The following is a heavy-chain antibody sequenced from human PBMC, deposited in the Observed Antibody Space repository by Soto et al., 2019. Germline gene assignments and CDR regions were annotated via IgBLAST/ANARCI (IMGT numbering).Heavy chain of an antibody. V-gene: IGHV4-59*13. CDR2: FYYGATT. CDR1: GGTINNSN. D-gene: IGHD6-19*01. J-gene: IGHJ4*02. Sequence: QVHLQESAPELVNLSGPLSLPGMFLGGTINNSNWGWFRRPQGKELEWIGNFYYGATTNYTPSLKSRVTISVDTSKNQFSLILSSVTAADAAVYYCARGRSNGWYGSPDYWGQGALVIVSS. CDR3: ARGRSNGWYGSPDY.